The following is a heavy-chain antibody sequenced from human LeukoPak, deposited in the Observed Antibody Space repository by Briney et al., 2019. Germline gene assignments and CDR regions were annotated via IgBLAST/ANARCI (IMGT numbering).Heavy chain of an antibody. CDR3: ARGVTGAWYLRYYFEH. D-gene: IGHD6-13*01. CDR2: IKQDGSEA. Sequence: GGSLRLSCTASGFIFSSYWMSWVRQVPGKGLEWVANIKQDGSEASYVDSVEGRFTISRDNAKNSLFLQMNSLRADDTALYYCARGVTGAWYLRYYFEHWGQGIMVTVSS. J-gene: IGHJ4*02. CDR1: GFIFSSYW. V-gene: IGHV3-7*03.